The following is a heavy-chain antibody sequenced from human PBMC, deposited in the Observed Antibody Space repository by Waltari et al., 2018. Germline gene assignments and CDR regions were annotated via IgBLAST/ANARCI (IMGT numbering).Heavy chain of an antibody. CDR1: GFTFSSYE. J-gene: IGHJ6*02. V-gene: IGHV3-48*03. CDR3: ARGGRLGELSLYYYGMDV. CDR2: ISSSGSTR. D-gene: IGHD3-16*02. Sequence: EVQLVESGGGLVQPGGSLRLSCAASGFTFSSYEMNWVRQAPGKGLEWVSYISSSGSTRYHADSGKGRFTISRDNAKNSLYLQMNSLRAEDTAVYYCARGGRLGELSLYYYGMDVWGQGTTVTVSS.